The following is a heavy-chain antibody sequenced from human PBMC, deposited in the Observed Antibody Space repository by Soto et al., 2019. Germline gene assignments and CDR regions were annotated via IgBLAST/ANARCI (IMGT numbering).Heavy chain of an antibody. CDR2: ISPIFGTA. CDR1: GCTFSSYA. Sequence: QVQLVQSGAEVQKPGSSVKVSCKASGCTFSSYAISWVRQAPGQGLEWMGGISPIFGTANYAQKFQGRVTITADESTSTAYMELSSLRSEDTAVYYCARIRVCSGGSGYNWFDPWGQGTLVTVSS. CDR3: ARIRVCSGGSGYNWFDP. D-gene: IGHD2-15*01. V-gene: IGHV1-69*01. J-gene: IGHJ5*02.